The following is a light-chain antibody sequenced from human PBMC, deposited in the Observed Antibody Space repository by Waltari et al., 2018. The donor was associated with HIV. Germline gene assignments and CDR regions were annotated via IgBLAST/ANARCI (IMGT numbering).Light chain of an antibody. CDR3: TSHTLTHILL. CDR2: GVN. J-gene: IGLJ3*02. CDR1: RLYIGLFDF. Sequence: QSALTHPASMSGSPGQSITISCTASRLYIGLFDFISWYKHLPNTAPQLIIFGVNLRPPGVSSRFSASKSADMASLTISGLQPEDEADYYCTSHTLTHILLFGGGTRLTVL. V-gene: IGLV2-14*01.